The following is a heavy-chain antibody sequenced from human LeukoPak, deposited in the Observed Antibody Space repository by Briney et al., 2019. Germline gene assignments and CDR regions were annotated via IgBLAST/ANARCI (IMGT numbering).Heavy chain of an antibody. CDR3: ARDGAYYYDSSGYYQFDY. CDR1: GYTFTSYG. CDR2: ISAYNGNT. J-gene: IGHJ4*02. V-gene: IGHV1-18*01. Sequence: ASVKVSCKASGYTFTSYGISWVRQAPGQGLEWMGLISAYNGNTNYAQKLQGRVTMTTDTSTGTAYMELRSLRSDDTAVYYCARDGAYYYDSSGYYQFDYWGQGTLVTVSS. D-gene: IGHD3-22*01.